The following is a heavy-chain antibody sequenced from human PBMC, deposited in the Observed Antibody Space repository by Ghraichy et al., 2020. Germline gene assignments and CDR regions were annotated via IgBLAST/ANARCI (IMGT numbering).Heavy chain of an antibody. J-gene: IGHJ5*02. Sequence: GGSLRLSCAASGFTFSSYSMNWVRQAPGKGLEWVSSISSSSSYIYYADSVKGRFTISRDNAKNALYLQMNSLRAEDTAVYYCARVGATLLEYNWFDPWGQGTLVTVSS. CDR1: GFTFSSYS. CDR2: ISSSSSYI. D-gene: IGHD1-26*01. CDR3: ARVGATLLEYNWFDP. V-gene: IGHV3-21*01.